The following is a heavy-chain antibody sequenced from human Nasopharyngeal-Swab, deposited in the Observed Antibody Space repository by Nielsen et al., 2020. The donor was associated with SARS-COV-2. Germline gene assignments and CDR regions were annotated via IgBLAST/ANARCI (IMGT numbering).Heavy chain of an antibody. D-gene: IGHD1-26*01. J-gene: IGHJ6*02. V-gene: IGHV3-48*02. Sequence: VRQMPGKGLEWVSYISSSSSTIYSADSVKGRFSISRDNAKNSLYLQMNSLRDEDTAVYYCARERELRGVYYYYYGMDVWGQGTTVTVSS. CDR3: ARERELRGVYYYYYGMDV. CDR2: ISSSSSTI.